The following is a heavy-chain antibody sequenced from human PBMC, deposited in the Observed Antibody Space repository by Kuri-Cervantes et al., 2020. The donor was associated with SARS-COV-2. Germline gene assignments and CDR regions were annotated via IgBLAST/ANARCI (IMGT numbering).Heavy chain of an antibody. D-gene: IGHD3-10*01. CDR2: IDWDDDK. CDR1: GFSLRTSGMC. V-gene: IGHV2-70*12. Sequence: SGPTMVIPTQTLTLTCTFSGFSLRTSGMCVSWIRQPPGKGLEWLARIDWDDDKYYSTSLKTRLTISKDTSKNQVVLTMTNMDPVDTATYYCAHIKGFGELSFDYWGQGTLVTVSS. J-gene: IGHJ4*02. CDR3: AHIKGFGELSFDY.